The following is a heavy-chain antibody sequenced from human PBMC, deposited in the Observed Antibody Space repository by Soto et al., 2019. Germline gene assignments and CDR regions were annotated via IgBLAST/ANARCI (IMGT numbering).Heavy chain of an antibody. CDR3: ARASTNHYFDY. Sequence: QAQLVESGGGVVQPGESLRLSCVASGFTFTNYHIHWVRQAPGKGLEWVAVVSSDGNNKYYADSVKGRFSISRNNSNNTVFLQMNSLRGEDTALFYCARASTNHYFDYWGQGTLVTVSS. CDR1: GFTFTNYH. J-gene: IGHJ4*02. D-gene: IGHD2-2*01. CDR2: VSSDGNNK. V-gene: IGHV3-30*14.